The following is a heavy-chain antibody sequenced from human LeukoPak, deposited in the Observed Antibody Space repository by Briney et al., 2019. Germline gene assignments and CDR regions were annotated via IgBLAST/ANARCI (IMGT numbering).Heavy chain of an antibody. CDR2: INPDSGDT. J-gene: IGHJ4*02. D-gene: IGHD3-9*01. Sequence: GASVKVSCKASGYIFTYYYLHWVRQAPGQGLEWMGWINPDSGDTNFAQKFQGRVNMTRDTSISTAYMELSRLTSDDTAYYYCARVQYYKILTGSFQYWGQGTLVTVSS. CDR3: ARVQYYKILTGSFQY. V-gene: IGHV1-2*02. CDR1: GYIFTYYY.